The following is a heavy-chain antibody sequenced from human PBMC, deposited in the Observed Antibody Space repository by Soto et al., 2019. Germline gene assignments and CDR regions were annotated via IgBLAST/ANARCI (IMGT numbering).Heavy chain of an antibody. CDR2: IYYSGST. V-gene: IGHV4-59*01. D-gene: IGHD3-10*01. Sequence: XETLSLTCTVSGGSISSYYWSWIRQPPGKGLEWIGYIYYSGSTNYNPSLKSRVTISVDTSKNQFSLKLSSVTAADTAVYYCARVRSMVRGVNPSMDVWGQGTTVTVSS. J-gene: IGHJ6*02. CDR1: GGSISSYY. CDR3: ARVRSMVRGVNPSMDV.